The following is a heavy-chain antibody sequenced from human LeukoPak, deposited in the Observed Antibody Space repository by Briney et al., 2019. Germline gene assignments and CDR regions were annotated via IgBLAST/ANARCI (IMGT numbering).Heavy chain of an antibody. CDR3: AKGSSSSRPYYFDY. J-gene: IGHJ4*02. CDR2: ISDSGGST. Sequence: GGSLRLSCAASGFTFSSYAMSWVRQAPGEGLEWFSAISDSGGSTYHADSVKGRFTISRDNSKDTLYLQMNSLRAEDTAVYYCAKGSSSSRPYYFDYWGQGTLVTVSS. D-gene: IGHD6-6*01. V-gene: IGHV3-23*01. CDR1: GFTFSSYA.